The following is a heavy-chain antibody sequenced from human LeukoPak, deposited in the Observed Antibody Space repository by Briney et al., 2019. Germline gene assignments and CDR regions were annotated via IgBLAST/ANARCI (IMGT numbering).Heavy chain of an antibody. V-gene: IGHV3-53*01. J-gene: IGHJ4*02. CDR3: AREVRSSSWYFDY. CDR1: GFTVSSNY. CDR2: IYSGGST. Sequence: GGSLRLSCAASGFTVSSNYMSWVRQAPGKGLEWVSVIYSGGSTYYADSVKGRFTISRDNSKNTLYLQMNSLRAEDTAVYYCAREVRSSSWYFDYWGQGTLVTVSS. D-gene: IGHD6-13*01.